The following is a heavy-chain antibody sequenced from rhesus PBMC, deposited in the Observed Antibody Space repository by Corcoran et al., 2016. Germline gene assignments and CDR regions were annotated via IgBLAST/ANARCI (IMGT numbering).Heavy chain of an antibody. CDR3: ARDAYENRVTTGEYFEF. D-gene: IGHD4-23*01. Sequence: QVKLQQWGEGLVKPSETLSLTCAVYGGSINGYYYCRWIRQAPGKGREWIGNNDGKSASTNYNPTRKNRVTISKDTSKNQFSLKLSAVTAADTAVYYCARDAYENRVTTGEYFEFWGQGALGTVSS. V-gene: IGHV4-73*01. CDR1: GGSINGYYY. CDR2: NDGKSAST. J-gene: IGHJ1*01.